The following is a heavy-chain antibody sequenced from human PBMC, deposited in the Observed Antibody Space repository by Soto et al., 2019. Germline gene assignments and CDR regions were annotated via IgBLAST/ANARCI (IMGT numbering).Heavy chain of an antibody. CDR1: GGSISRYY. CDR3: ARDLWGYCGTDCYPLDV. V-gene: IGHV4-59*01. D-gene: IGHD2-21*02. CDR2: LYNTGST. Sequence: SVTLSLTCTVSGGSISRYYWSWIRQPPGKGLEWIGYLYNTGSTIYNPSLESRVTISVDTSKNQFSLKLNSVTAADTAVYYCARDLWGYCGTDCYPLDVWGPGTTVTVS. J-gene: IGHJ6*02.